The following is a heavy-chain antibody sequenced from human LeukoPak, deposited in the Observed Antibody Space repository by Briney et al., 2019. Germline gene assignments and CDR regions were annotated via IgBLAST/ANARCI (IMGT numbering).Heavy chain of an antibody. J-gene: IGHJ5*02. D-gene: IGHD5-18*01. CDR2: ISGSGGNT. V-gene: IGHV3-23*01. CDR1: GFTFSSYA. CDR3: AKDPTWIQLGPHNWFDP. Sequence: GGSLRLSCAASGFTFSSYAMSWVRQAPGKGLEWVSGISGSGGNTYYADSVKGRFTISRDNSKNTLYLQMNSLRAEDTAVYYCAKDPTWIQLGPHNWFDPWGQGTLVTVSS.